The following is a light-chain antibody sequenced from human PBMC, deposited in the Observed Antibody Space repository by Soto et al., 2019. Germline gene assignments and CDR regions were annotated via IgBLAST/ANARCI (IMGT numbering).Light chain of an antibody. CDR3: AAWDDSLNGYV. J-gene: IGLJ1*01. CDR2: YDV. Sequence: QLVLTQPPSVSEAPRQRVTISCSGSSSNIGNNAVNWYQQLPGKAPKLLIYYDVLLPSGVSDRFSGSKSATPASLAISGLQSEDEADYYCAAWDDSLNGYVFGTGTKVTVL. CDR1: SSNIGNNA. V-gene: IGLV1-36*01.